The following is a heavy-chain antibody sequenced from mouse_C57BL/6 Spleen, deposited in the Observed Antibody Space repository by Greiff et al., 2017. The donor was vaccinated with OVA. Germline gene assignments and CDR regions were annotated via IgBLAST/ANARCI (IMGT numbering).Heavy chain of an antibody. J-gene: IGHJ2*01. CDR1: GYAFTNYL. D-gene: IGHD1-1*01. Sequence: QVQLQQSGAELVRPGTSVKVSCKASGYAFTNYLIEWVKQRPGQGLEWIGVINPGSGGTNYNEKFKGKATLTADKSSSTDYMQLSSLTSEDSAVYVCARNYYGSSTYGYWGQGTTLT. V-gene: IGHV1-54*01. CDR3: ARNYYGSSTYGY. CDR2: INPGSGGT.